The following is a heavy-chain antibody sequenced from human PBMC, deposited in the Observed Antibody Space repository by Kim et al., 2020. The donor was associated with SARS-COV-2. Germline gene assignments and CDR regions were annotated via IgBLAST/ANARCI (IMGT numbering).Heavy chain of an antibody. CDR3: ARYNGGNFDH. V-gene: IGHV3-48*02. D-gene: IGHD1-20*01. CDR2: ISFDRAAI. J-gene: IGHJ4*02. Sequence: GGSLRLSCAASGFTFSTYSFHWVRQTPVRGLEWVSYISFDRAAIYYADSVKGRFTISRDNGRSSLNLQMNSLRDEDTAVYYCARYNGGNFDHWGQGTLFTVSS. CDR1: GFTFSTYS.